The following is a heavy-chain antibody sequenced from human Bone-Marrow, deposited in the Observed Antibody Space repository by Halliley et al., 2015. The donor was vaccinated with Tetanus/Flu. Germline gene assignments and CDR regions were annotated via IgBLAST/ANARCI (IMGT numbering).Heavy chain of an antibody. J-gene: IGHJ2*01. CDR1: GGSISSYY. V-gene: IGHV4-59*01. D-gene: IGHD3-10*01. Sequence: TLSLTCTLSGGSISSYYWSWIRQPPGKSLEWIGYVYYTGHTNYSPSLKSRVTISVDTSENHFSLHLSSVTAADPAVYYCARHMIRGLINWHFGLWGTGALVTVS. CDR2: VYYTGHT. CDR3: ARHMIRGLINWHFGL.